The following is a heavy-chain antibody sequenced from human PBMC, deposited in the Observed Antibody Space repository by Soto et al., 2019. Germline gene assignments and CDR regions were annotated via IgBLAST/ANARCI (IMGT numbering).Heavy chain of an antibody. CDR1: GGSISSGDYY. CDR3: ARVGCFGATTIDY. D-gene: IGHD3-10*01. CDR2: IYYSGST. J-gene: IGHJ4*02. V-gene: IGHV4-30-4*01. Sequence: QVQLQESGPGLVKPSQTLSLTCTVSGGSISSGDYYWSWIRQPPGKGLEWIGYIYYSGSTYYNPSLKSRVPXSXDXAKNQFSLKLSSVTAADTAVYYCARVGCFGATTIDYWGQGTLVTVSS.